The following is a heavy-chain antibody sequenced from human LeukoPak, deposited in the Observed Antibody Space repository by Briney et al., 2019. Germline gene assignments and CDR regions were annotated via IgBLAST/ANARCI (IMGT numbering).Heavy chain of an antibody. J-gene: IGHJ4*02. Sequence: SETLSLTCAVYGGSFSGYYWSWLRQPPGKGLEWIGEINHSGSTNYNPSLKSRVTISVDTSKNQFSLKLSSVTAADTAVYYCAARVVPAAPHYFDYWGQGTLVTVSS. D-gene: IGHD2-2*01. CDR3: AARVVPAAPHYFDY. CDR1: GGSFSGYY. CDR2: INHSGST. V-gene: IGHV4-34*01.